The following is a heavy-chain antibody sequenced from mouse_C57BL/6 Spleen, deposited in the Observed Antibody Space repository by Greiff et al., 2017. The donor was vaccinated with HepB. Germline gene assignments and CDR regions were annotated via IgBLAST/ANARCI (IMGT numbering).Heavy chain of an antibody. CDR3: ARSGDLYYYAMDY. Sequence: VQLQQSGAELVKPGASVKISCKASGYAFSSYWMNWVKQRPGKGLEWIGQIYPGDGDTNYNGKFKGKATLTADKSSSTAYMQLSSLTSEDAAVYFCARSGDLYYYAMDYWGQGNSVTVSS. J-gene: IGHJ4*01. V-gene: IGHV1-80*01. D-gene: IGHD1-1*01. CDR1: GYAFSSYW. CDR2: IYPGDGDT.